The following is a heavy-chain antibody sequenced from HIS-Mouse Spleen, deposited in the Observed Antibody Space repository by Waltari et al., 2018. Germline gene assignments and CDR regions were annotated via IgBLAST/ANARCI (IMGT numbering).Heavy chain of an antibody. Sequence: QLQLQESGPGLVKPSETLSLTRTVSGGPISSSSYYLGRIRQPPGKGLEWIGSIYYSGSTYYNPSLKSRVTISVDTSKNQFSLKLSSVTAADTAVYYCAREIPYSSSWYDWYFDLWGRGTLVTVSS. CDR3: AREIPYSSSWYDWYFDL. CDR1: GGPISSSSYY. D-gene: IGHD6-13*01. J-gene: IGHJ2*01. CDR2: IYYSGST. V-gene: IGHV4-39*07.